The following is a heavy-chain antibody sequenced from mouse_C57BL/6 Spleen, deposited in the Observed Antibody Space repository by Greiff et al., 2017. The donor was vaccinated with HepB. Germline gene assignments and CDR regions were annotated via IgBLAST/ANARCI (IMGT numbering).Heavy chain of an antibody. CDR3: APGYYVYAGAFAY. Sequence: QVQLQQSGAELVKPRSSVKVSCKASGYTFTSYWMHWVKQMPGQGLEWIGRIHPSDSDTNYNQKFKGKATLTVDKSSSTAYMQLSSLTSEDSSVYYCAPGYYVYAGAFAYCGQVILVSVSA. V-gene: IGHV1-74*01. D-gene: IGHD2-2*01. CDR2: IHPSDSDT. CDR1: GYTFTSYW. J-gene: IGHJ3*01.